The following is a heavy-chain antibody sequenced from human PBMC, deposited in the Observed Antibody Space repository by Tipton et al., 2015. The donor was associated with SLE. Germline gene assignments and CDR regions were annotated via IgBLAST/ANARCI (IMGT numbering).Heavy chain of an antibody. D-gene: IGHD1-1*01. CDR3: ARVAPTEVFDY. CDR1: GFTFSSYE. Sequence: QLVQSGGGLVQPGGSLRLSCAASGFTFSSYEMNWVRQAPGKGLEWVSYISSSGSTIYYADSVKGRFTISRDNAKNSLYLQMNSLRAEDTAVYYCARVAPTEVFDYWGQGTLVTVSS. CDR2: ISSSGSTI. J-gene: IGHJ4*02. V-gene: IGHV3-48*03.